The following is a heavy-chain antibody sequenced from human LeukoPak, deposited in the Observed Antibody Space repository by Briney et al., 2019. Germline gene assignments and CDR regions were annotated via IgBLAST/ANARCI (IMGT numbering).Heavy chain of an antibody. CDR1: GYCFTSYW. CDR2: IYPGDSDT. CDR3: ARGPYGDYDAFDI. Sequence: GESLQSSCKGSGYCFTSYWIGWGRQMPGKGLEWMGIIYPGDSDTRYSPSFQGQGTISADKSISTAYLQWSSLKASDTAMYYCARGPYGDYDAFDIWGQGTMVTVSS. D-gene: IGHD4-17*01. V-gene: IGHV5-51*01. J-gene: IGHJ3*02.